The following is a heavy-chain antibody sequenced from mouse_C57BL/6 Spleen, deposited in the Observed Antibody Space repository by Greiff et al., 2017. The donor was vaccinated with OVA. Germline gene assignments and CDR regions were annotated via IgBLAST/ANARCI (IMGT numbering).Heavy chain of an antibody. CDR2: INYDGSST. V-gene: IGHV5-16*01. J-gene: IGHJ2*01. D-gene: IGHD2-2*01. Sequence: DVHLVESEGGLVQPGSSMKLSCTASGFTFSDYYMAWVRQVPEKGLEWVANINYDGSSTYYLDSLKSRFIISRDNAKNILYLQMSSLKSEDAATYYCARENGGLRRGFDYWGQGTTLTVSS. CDR1: GFTFSDYY. CDR3: ARENGGLRRGFDY.